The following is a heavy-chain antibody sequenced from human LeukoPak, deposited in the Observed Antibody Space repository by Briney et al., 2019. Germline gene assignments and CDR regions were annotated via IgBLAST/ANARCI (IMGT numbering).Heavy chain of an antibody. CDR1: GFTFSDYY. J-gene: IGHJ4*02. V-gene: IGHV3-11*06. CDR2: INPTSGYT. Sequence: GGSLRLSCAASGFTFSDYYMSWIRQAPGKGLEWLSYINPTSGYTPYADSVRGRFTISRDNAKNSLYLQMNSLRAEDTAIYYCARDSLPMAVTGPFDHWGQGALVTVSS. D-gene: IGHD6-19*01. CDR3: ARDSLPMAVTGPFDH.